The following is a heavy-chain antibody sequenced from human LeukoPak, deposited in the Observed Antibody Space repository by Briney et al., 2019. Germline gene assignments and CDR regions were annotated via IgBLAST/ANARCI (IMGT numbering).Heavy chain of an antibody. V-gene: IGHV4-4*07. J-gene: IGHJ5*02. CDR1: GCSISSYY. D-gene: IGHD6-13*01. Sequence: AETLSLTCTVSGCSISSYYWSWIRQPAGKGLEWVGRIYTSGSTNYNPSLKSRLTMSVDTSKNKFSLKLSSVTASDTAVYYCARLGSSSCYRFDPWGQGTLVTVSS. CDR2: IYTSGST. CDR3: ARLGSSSCYRFDP.